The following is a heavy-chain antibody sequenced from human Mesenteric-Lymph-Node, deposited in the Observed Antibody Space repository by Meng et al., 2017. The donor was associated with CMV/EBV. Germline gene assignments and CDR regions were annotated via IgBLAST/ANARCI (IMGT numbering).Heavy chain of an antibody. D-gene: IGHD6-13*01. J-gene: IGHJ4*02. CDR1: GGSISSYH. CDR3: AREGSSWYYVY. CDR2: IHYSGST. V-gene: IGHV4-59*12. Sequence: SETLSLTCTVSGGSISSYHWSWIRQPPGKGLEWIGYIHYSGSTNYNPSLKSRVTISVDTSKNQFSLKLSSVTAADTAVYYCAREGSSWYYVYWGQGTLVTVSS.